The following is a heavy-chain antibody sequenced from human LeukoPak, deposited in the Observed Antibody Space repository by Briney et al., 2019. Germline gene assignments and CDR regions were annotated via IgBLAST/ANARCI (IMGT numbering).Heavy chain of an antibody. D-gene: IGHD2-15*01. Sequence: GGSLRLSCAASGFTFSSYAMSWVRQAPGKGLEWVSGICAIGGTTYYADFVKCRFTISRDNSKNTLYLQMNSLRLEDTAVYYCAKNRGGGCYDGSDYWGQGTLVTVSS. CDR1: GFTFSSYA. CDR2: ICAIGGTT. V-gene: IGHV3-23*01. J-gene: IGHJ4*02. CDR3: AKNRGGGCYDGSDY.